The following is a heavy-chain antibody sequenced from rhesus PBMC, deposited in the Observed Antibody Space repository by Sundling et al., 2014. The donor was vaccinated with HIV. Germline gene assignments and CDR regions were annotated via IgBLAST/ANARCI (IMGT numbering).Heavy chain of an antibody. CDR2: IYDTSGKT. CDR1: GGSISGYH. CDR3: ARTGPWTGFYSFDY. V-gene: IGHV4-165*02. D-gene: IGHD3-3*01. J-gene: IGHJ4*01. Sequence: QVQLQESGPGLVKPSETLSLTCAVSGGSISGYHWNWIRQAPGKGLESIGFIYDTSGKTHYNPSLKSRVTISADTSKNEVSLRLTSVTAADTAVYYCARTGPWTGFYSFDYWGQGVLVTVSS.